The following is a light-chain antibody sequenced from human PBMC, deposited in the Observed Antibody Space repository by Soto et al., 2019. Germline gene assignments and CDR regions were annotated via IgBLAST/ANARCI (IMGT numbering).Light chain of an antibody. CDR2: DVS. CDR1: SSDVGGYNY. V-gene: IGLV2-14*01. CDR3: SSYTSSSTLLYV. J-gene: IGLJ1*01. Sequence: QSALTQPASVSGSPGQSITISCTGTSSDVGGYNYVSWYQQHPGQAPKLMIYDVSNRPSGVSNRFSGSKSGNTASLPISGLQAEDEADYYCSSYTSSSTLLYVFGTGTKVTVL.